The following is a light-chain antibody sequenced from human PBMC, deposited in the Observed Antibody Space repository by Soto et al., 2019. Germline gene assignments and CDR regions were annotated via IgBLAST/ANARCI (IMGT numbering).Light chain of an antibody. J-gene: IGKJ4*01. V-gene: IGKV3-11*01. Sequence: EIVLTQSPATLSLSPGERATLSCRASQSVSSYLAWYQQKPGQAPRLLIYDASNRATGVPTRFSGSGSGTDLTLNNSHLEPEDFAVYFWPPRRNLPLPFRGGNKVEIK. CDR1: QSVSSY. CDR2: DAS. CDR3: PPRRNLPLP.